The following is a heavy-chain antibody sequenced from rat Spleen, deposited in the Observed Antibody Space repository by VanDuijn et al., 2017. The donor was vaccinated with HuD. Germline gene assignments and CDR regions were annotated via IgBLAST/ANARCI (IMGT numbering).Heavy chain of an antibody. CDR3: TRDPPFYYYDGTYYYDVMDA. CDR2: MRYNGDT. CDR1: GFSLTSYN. Sequence: QVQLKESGPGLVQPSQTLSLTCTVSGFSLTSYNVHWVRQPPGKGLEWMGRMRYNGDTSYNSALKSRLSISRDTSKNQVFLKMNSLQTDDTGTYYCTRDPPFYYYDGTYYYDVMDAWGQGASVTVSS. D-gene: IGHD1-12*02. V-gene: IGHV2-63*01. J-gene: IGHJ4*01.